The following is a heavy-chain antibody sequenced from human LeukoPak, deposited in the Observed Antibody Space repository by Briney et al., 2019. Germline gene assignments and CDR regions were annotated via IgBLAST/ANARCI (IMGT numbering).Heavy chain of an antibody. CDR1: GGTFSSYA. V-gene: IGHV1-69*06. CDR2: IIPIFGTA. J-gene: IGHJ6*03. D-gene: IGHD3-3*01. CDR3: ARDERYYDFWSGYGDYYYYYMDV. Sequence: SVKVSCKASGGTFSSYAISWVRQAPGQGLEWMGGIIPIFGTANYAQKFQGRVTITADKSTSTAYMELSSLRSEDTAVYYCARDERYYDFWSGYGDYYYYYMDVWGKGTTVTVSS.